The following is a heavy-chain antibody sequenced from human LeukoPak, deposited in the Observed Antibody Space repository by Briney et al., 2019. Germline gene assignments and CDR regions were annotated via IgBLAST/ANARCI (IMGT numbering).Heavy chain of an antibody. D-gene: IGHD3-22*01. CDR1: GGSFSGYY. Sequence: SETLSLTCAVYGGSFSGYYWSWIRQPPGKGLEWIGEINHSGSTNYNPSLKSRVTISEDTSKNQFSLKLSSVTAADTAVYYCASGYYDSSGSVDYWGQGTLVTVSS. CDR3: ASGYYDSSGSVDY. J-gene: IGHJ4*02. V-gene: IGHV4-34*01. CDR2: INHSGST.